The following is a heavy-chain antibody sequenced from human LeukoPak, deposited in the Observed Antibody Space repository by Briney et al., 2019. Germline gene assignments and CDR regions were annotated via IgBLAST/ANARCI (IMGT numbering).Heavy chain of an antibody. D-gene: IGHD3-22*01. CDR3: AREAPEVYYYDSSGYYRRLNPHFDY. J-gene: IGHJ4*02. Sequence: GASVKVSCKASGYTFTSYAISWVRQAPGQGLEWMGGIIPIFGTANYAQKFQGRVTITADESTSTAYMELSSLRSEDTAVYYCAREAPEVYYYDSSGYYRRLNPHFDYWGQGTLVTVSS. CDR2: IIPIFGTA. CDR1: GYTFTSYA. V-gene: IGHV1-69*13.